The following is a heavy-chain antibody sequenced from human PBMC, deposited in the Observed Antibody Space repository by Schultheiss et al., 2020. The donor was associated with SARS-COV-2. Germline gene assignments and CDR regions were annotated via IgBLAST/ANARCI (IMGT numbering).Heavy chain of an antibody. CDR2: ISGSGGST. Sequence: GGSLRLSCAASGFTFSSHAMSWVRQAPGKGLEWVSSISGSGGSTYYADSVKGRFTISRDNSKNTLYLQLNSLRAEDTAVYYCAREWLEVAAPRSPYFQHWGQGTLVTVSS. J-gene: IGHJ1*01. CDR1: GFTFSSHA. CDR3: AREWLEVAAPRSPYFQH. D-gene: IGHD6-19*01. V-gene: IGHV3-23*01.